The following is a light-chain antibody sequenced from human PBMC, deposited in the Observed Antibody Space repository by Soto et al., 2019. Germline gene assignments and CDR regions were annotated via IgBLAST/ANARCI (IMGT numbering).Light chain of an antibody. CDR3: QQSHSTPYT. CDR2: AAR. Sequence: DIQLTQSPSSVSPSVGDRITLSCRASQSISRNLNWYQQMPGKAPSLLIYAARDLQSGVPGRFSGSGSGTEFNLTISSLQPEDLAAYYCQQSHSTPYTFGQGTKLEI. CDR1: QSISRN. J-gene: IGKJ2*01. V-gene: IGKV1-39*01.